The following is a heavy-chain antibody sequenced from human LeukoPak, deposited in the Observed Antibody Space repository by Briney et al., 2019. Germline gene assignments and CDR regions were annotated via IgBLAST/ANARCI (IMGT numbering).Heavy chain of an antibody. J-gene: IGHJ6*02. CDR3: AKDKRYEAHYYYYGMDV. V-gene: IGHV3-30*18. D-gene: IGHD1-14*01. CDR2: ISYDGSNK. CDR1: GFTFSSYG. Sequence: GGSLRLSCAASGFTFSSYGMHWVRQAPGKGLEWVAVISYDGSNKYYADSVKGRFTISRDNSKNTLYLQMNSPRAEDTAVYYCAKDKRYEAHYYYYGMDVWGQGTTVTVSS.